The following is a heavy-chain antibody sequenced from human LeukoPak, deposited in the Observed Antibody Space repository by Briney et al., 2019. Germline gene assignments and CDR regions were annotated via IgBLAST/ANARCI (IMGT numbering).Heavy chain of an antibody. Sequence: GGSLRLSCAASGFTFSSYSMNWVRQAPGKGLEWVSSISSSSSYIYYADSVKGRFTISRDNAKNSLYLQMNSLRAEDTAVYYCAKVPSIAVAGTGFDYWGQGTLVTVSS. CDR1: GFTFSSYS. D-gene: IGHD6-19*01. CDR2: ISSSSSYI. V-gene: IGHV3-21*01. CDR3: AKVPSIAVAGTGFDY. J-gene: IGHJ4*02.